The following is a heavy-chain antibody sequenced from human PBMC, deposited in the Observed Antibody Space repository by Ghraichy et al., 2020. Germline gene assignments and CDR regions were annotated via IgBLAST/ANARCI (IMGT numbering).Heavy chain of an antibody. CDR1: GGSFSGYY. CDR3: ARGSCYSSSWYGGCVDY. CDR2: INHSGST. Sequence: SQTLSLTCAVYGGSFSGYYWSWIRQPPGKGLEWIGEINHSGSTNYNPSLKSRVTISVDTSKNQFSLKLSSVTAADTAVYYCARGSCYSSSWYGGCVDYWGQGTLVTVSS. V-gene: IGHV4-34*01. J-gene: IGHJ4*02. D-gene: IGHD6-13*01.